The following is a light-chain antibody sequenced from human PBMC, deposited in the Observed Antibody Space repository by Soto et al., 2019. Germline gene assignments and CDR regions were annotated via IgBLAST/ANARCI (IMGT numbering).Light chain of an antibody. CDR1: NSDVESYNV. Sequence: QSVLTQPASVSGSPGQSLTISCTGTNSDVESYNVVSWYQQHPGKAPKLMIYEGNMRPSGVSDRFSGSKSGNTASLTISGLQAEDEADYYCCSYKSSSTPVVFGGGTKLTVL. CDR3: CSYKSSSTPVV. V-gene: IGLV2-14*02. CDR2: EGN. J-gene: IGLJ2*01.